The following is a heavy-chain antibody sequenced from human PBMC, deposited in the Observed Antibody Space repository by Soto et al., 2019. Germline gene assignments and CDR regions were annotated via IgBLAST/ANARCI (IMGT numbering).Heavy chain of an antibody. Sequence: ASVKVSCKSSGYSFTSHGITCVRQAPGQGLEWMGWISAYNGHTNYAQKLQGRVTMTTDTSTSTAYMELRSLRSDDTAVYYCARDNGFGESDVWGQGTTVTVSS. J-gene: IGHJ6*02. V-gene: IGHV1-18*01. D-gene: IGHD3-10*01. CDR1: GYSFTSHG. CDR2: ISAYNGHT. CDR3: ARDNGFGESDV.